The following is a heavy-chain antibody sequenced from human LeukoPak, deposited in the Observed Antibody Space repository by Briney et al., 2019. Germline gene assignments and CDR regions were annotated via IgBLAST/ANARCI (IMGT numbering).Heavy chain of an antibody. D-gene: IGHD2-15*01. CDR2: INPSGGST. J-gene: IGHJ3*02. V-gene: IGHV1-46*01. Sequence: ASVKVSCKASGYTFTDYYMHWVRQAPGQGLEWMGIINPSGGSTSYAQKFQGRVTMTRDMSTSTVYMELSSLRSEDTAVYYCASAPAVYCSGGSCYSAVEAFDIWGQGTMVTVSS. CDR1: GYTFTDYY. CDR3: ASAPAVYCSGGSCYSAVEAFDI.